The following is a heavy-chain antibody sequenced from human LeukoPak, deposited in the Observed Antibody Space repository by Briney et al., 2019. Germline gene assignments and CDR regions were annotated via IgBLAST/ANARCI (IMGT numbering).Heavy chain of an antibody. CDR1: GYTFTGYY. J-gene: IGHJ4*02. D-gene: IGHD5-18*01. V-gene: IGHV1-2*02. Sequence: ASVKVSCKASGYTFTGYYMHWVRQAPGQGLEWMGWINPHSGGTNYAQKFQGRVTMTRDTSISTAYMELSRLRSDDTAVYYCARHYSYHTYSFVRWGQGTLVTVSS. CDR3: ARHYSYHTYSFVR. CDR2: INPHSGGT.